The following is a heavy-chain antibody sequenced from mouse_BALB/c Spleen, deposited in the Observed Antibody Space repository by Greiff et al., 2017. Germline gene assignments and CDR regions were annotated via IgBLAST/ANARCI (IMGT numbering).Heavy chain of an antibody. CDR1: GYTFTSYW. V-gene: IGHV1S81*02. J-gene: IGHJ4*01. CDR2: INPSNGRT. CDR3: ARGAGSMDY. Sequence: QVQLQQPGAELVKPGASVKLSCKASGYTFTSYWMHWVKQRPGQGLEWIGEINPSNGRTNYNEKFKSKATLTVDKSSSTAYMQLSSLTSEDSAVYYCARGAGSMDYWGQGTSVTVSS.